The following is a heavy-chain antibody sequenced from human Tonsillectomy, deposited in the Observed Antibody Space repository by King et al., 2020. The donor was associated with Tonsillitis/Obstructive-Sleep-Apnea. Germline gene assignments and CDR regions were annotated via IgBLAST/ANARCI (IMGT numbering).Heavy chain of an antibody. J-gene: IGHJ4*02. Sequence: VQLVESGGGPVKPGGSLRLSCAASRFSFGAYSMNWVRQAPGKGLEWVSTISDSGDYIDYADSVKGRFTISRDNAKNSLYLQMNSRRAEDTAVYYCAREGLYWGQGTLVTVSS. V-gene: IGHV3-21*01. CDR3: AREGLY. CDR1: RFSFGAYS. CDR2: ISDSGDYI.